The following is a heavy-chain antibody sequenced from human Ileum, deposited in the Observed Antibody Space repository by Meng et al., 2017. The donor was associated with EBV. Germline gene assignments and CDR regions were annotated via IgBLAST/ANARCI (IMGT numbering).Heavy chain of an antibody. CDR3: AKNGEKYFEY. CDR2: ISASGIT. V-gene: IGHV4-4*02. Sequence: QVLVPVLVKSSGTRSLTAVVSGGSIVVMNWGSWVRQSPEKGLEWIGEISASGITHYNPSLKSRVTISADKSNNQFSLKLTSVTSADTAVYFCAKNGEKYFEYWGQGTLVTVSS. J-gene: IGHJ4*02. CDR1: GGSIVVMNW.